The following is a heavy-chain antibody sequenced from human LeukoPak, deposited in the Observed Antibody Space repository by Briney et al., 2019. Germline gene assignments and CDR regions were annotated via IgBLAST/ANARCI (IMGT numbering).Heavy chain of an antibody. V-gene: IGHV1-46*01. J-gene: IGHJ6*02. CDR2: INPSGGST. D-gene: IGHD5-24*01. Sequence: ASVKVSCKASGYTLTSYYLHWVRQAPGQGLEWMAIINPSGGSTSHAQKFQGRVTMTRDASASTVYMELSSLRSEDTAVYYCASVYKHGMDVWGQGTTVTVSS. CDR3: ASVYKHGMDV. CDR1: GYTLTSYY.